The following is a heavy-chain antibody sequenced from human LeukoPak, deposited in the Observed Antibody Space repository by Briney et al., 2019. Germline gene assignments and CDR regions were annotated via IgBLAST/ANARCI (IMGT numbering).Heavy chain of an antibody. D-gene: IGHD5-18*01. Sequence: GGSLRLSCAASGFTFSSYWMSWVRQAPGKGLEWVANIKQDGSEKYYVDSVKGRFTISRDNAKNSLYLQMNSLRAEDTAVYYCARVRWNTAMVYFDYWGQGTLVTVPS. V-gene: IGHV3-7*01. CDR2: IKQDGSEK. CDR1: GFTFSSYW. CDR3: ARVRWNTAMVYFDY. J-gene: IGHJ4*02.